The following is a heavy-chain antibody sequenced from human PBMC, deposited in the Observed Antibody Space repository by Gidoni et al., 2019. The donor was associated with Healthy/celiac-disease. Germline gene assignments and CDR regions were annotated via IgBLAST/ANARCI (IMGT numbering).Heavy chain of an antibody. CDR3: AITAFWSGYYRY. CDR2: IYYSGST. CDR1: GGSISSSSYY. Sequence: QLQLQESGPGLVKPSETLSLTCTVSGGSISSSSYYWGWIRQPPGKGLEWIGSIYYSGSTYYNPSLKSRVTISVDTSKNQFSLKLSSVTAADTAVYYCAITAFWSGYYRYWGQGTLVTVSS. V-gene: IGHV4-39*01. J-gene: IGHJ4*02. D-gene: IGHD3-3*01.